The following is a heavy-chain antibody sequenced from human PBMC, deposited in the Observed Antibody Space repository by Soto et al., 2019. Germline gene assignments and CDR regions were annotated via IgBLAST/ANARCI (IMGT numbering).Heavy chain of an antibody. D-gene: IGHD1-26*01. V-gene: IGHV3-33*03. Sequence: PRGSLRLSGASSGFTFSIYGMLWVRRSPGKGLAWVAVIWYYGSNTYYAVAVKGRFTMSRDNSKNTQYLHINSLSEGGNNNTTTPADPVNPAHP. CDR2: IWYYGSNT. CDR3: PADPVNPAHP. CDR1: GFTFSIYG. J-gene: IGHJ5*02.